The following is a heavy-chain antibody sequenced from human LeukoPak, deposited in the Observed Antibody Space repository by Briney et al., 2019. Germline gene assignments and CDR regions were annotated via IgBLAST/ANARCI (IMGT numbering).Heavy chain of an antibody. V-gene: IGHV1-18*01. CDR3: ARDLGVDIVVVVAATPYVVDY. J-gene: IGHJ4*02. Sequence: GASVKVSCNASGYTFTSYGISWVRHAPAPGLERMGWISTYNGNTSYAQKLQGRVTMTTDTSTSTAYMKLRSLRSDDTAVYYWARDLGVDIVVVVAATPYVVDYWGQGTLVTVSS. CDR1: GYTFTSYG. CDR2: ISTYNGNT. D-gene: IGHD2-15*01.